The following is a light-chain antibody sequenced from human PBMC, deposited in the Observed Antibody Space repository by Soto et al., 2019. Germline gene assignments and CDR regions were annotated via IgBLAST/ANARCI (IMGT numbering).Light chain of an antibody. CDR2: GAS. J-gene: IGKJ1*01. CDR3: QHYGSSPRT. CDR1: QSVSSSS. Sequence: EIVLTQSPGTLSLSPGDRATLSCRASQSVSSSSLAWYQQKPGQAPRLLIYGASIRATGIPDRFSGSGSGTDFTLTISRLEPEDFAVYYCQHYGSSPRTFGQGTKVEIK. V-gene: IGKV3-20*01.